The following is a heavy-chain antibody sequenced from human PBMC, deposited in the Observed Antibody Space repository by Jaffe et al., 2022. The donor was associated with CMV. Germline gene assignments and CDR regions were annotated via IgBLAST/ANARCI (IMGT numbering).Heavy chain of an antibody. V-gene: IGHV3-48*03. CDR2: ISSSGSTI. Sequence: EVQLVESGGGLVQPGGSLRLSCAASGFTFSSYEMNWVRQAPGKGLEWVSYISSSGSTIYYADSVKGRFTISRDNAKNSLYLQMNSLRAEDTAVYYCARGGNDYGGTQNYYYYMDVWGKGTTVTVSS. CDR1: GFTFSSYE. D-gene: IGHD4-17*01. CDR3: ARGGNDYGGTQNYYYYMDV. J-gene: IGHJ6*03.